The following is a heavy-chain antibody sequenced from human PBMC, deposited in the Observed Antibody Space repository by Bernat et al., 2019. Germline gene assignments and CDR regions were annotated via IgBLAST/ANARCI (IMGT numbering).Heavy chain of an antibody. CDR3: ARDRLGNPYWYFDL. V-gene: IGHV3-33*01. D-gene: IGHD7-27*01. CDR1: GFTFSSYG. Sequence: QVQLVESGGGVVQPGRSLRLSCAASGFTFSSYGMHWVRQAPGKGLERVAVIWYDGSNKYYADSVKGRFTISRDNSKNTLYLQMNSLRAEDTAVYYCARDRLGNPYWYFDLWGRGTLVTVSS. J-gene: IGHJ2*01. CDR2: IWYDGSNK.